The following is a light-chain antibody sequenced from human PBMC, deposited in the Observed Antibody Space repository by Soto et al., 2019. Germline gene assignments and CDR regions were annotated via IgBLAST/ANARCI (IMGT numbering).Light chain of an antibody. CDR1: QGISSY. V-gene: IGKV1-9*01. CDR3: QQLNSYPT. Sequence: IQLTKNPSSLYASVGDRVTITCRASQGISSYLAWYQQKPGKAPKLLIYAASTLQSGVPSRFSGSGSGTDFTLTISSLQPEDFATYYCQQLNSYPTFGGGTKVDIK. J-gene: IGKJ4*01. CDR2: AAS.